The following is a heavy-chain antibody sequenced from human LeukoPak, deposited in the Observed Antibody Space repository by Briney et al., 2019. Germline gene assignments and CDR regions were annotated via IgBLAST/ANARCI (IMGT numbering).Heavy chain of an antibody. J-gene: IGHJ3*02. Sequence: SETLSLTCTVSGGSISSSSYYWGWIRQPPGKGLEWIGSIYYSGSTYYNPSLKSRVTISVDTSKNQFSLKLSSVTAADTAVYYCARDTYDFGAFDIWGQGTMVTVSS. CDR1: GGSISSSSYY. CDR2: IYYSGST. D-gene: IGHD3-3*01. CDR3: ARDTYDFGAFDI. V-gene: IGHV4-39*02.